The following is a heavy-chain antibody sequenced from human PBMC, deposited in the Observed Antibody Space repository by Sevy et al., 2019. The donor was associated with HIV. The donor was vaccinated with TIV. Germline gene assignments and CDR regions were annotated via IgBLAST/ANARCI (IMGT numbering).Heavy chain of an antibody. J-gene: IGHJ6*02. D-gene: IGHD4-4*01. Sequence: SETLSLTCAVYGGSFSGYYWSWIRQPPGKGLEWIGEINHSGSTNYNPSLKSRVTISVDTSKNQFSLKLSSVTAADTAVYYGARDHDYSNHYYYYGMDVWGQGTTVTVSS. CDR2: INHSGST. V-gene: IGHV4-34*01. CDR1: GGSFSGYY. CDR3: ARDHDYSNHYYYYGMDV.